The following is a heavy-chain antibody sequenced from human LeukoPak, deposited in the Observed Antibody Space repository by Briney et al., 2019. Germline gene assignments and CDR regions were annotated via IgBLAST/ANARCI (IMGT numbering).Heavy chain of an antibody. D-gene: IGHD1-20*01. V-gene: IGHV6-1*01. CDR2: TYYRSKWYN. J-gene: IGHJ3*01. CDR3: ARDIPGSQDAFDL. Sequence: SQTLSLACDISGDSVSSNNVAWNWLRQSPSRGLEWLGRTYYRSKWYNDYAVSMKGRITINPDTSKNQFSLQLKSVTPEDTAMYYCARDIPGSQDAFDLWGQGTMVIVSS. CDR1: GDSVSSNNVA.